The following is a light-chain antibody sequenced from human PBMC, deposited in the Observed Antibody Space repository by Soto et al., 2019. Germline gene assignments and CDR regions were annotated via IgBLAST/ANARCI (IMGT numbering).Light chain of an antibody. CDR1: SSNIGSNT. Sequence: QSVLTQPPSASGTPGQGVTISCSGSSSNIGSNTVNWYQHLPGTAPKLLIFSNYQRPSGVPDRFSGSKSGTSASLAISRFQSEDEADYFCAAWDDSLHGPVFGGGTKLTVL. CDR2: SNY. CDR3: AAWDDSLHGPV. J-gene: IGLJ2*01. V-gene: IGLV1-44*01.